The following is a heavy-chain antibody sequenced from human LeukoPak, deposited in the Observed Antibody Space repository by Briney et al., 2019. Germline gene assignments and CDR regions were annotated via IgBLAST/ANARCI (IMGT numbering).Heavy chain of an antibody. CDR2: IYYSGST. J-gene: IGHJ5*02. CDR1: GGSISSSSYY. CDR3: ATSYYGSGTYYNWFDP. Sequence: SETLSLTCTVSGGSISSSSYYWGWIRQPPGKGLEWIGSIYYSGSTYYNPSLKSRVTISVDTSKNQFSLKLSSVTAADTAVYYCATSYYGSGTYYNWFDPWGQGTLVTVSS. D-gene: IGHD3-10*01. V-gene: IGHV4-39*01.